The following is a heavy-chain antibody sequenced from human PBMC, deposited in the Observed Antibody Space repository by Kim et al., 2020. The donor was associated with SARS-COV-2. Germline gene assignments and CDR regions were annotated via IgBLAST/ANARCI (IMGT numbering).Heavy chain of an antibody. Sequence: GGSLRLSCAASGFTFSSYEMNWVRQAPGKGLEWVSYISSSGSTIYYADSVKGRFTISRDNAKNSLYLQMNSLRAEDTAVYYCARDFATVIGGEYYYYGMDVWGQGTTVTVSS. CDR2: ISSSGSTI. CDR1: GFTFSSYE. D-gene: IGHD3-16*01. CDR3: ARDFATVIGGEYYYYGMDV. V-gene: IGHV3-48*03. J-gene: IGHJ6*02.